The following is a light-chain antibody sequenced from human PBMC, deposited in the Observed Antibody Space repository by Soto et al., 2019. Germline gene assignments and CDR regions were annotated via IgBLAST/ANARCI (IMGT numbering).Light chain of an antibody. V-gene: IGKV1-27*01. CDR3: QKYDNAPLT. J-gene: IGKJ4*01. Sequence: DIQMTQAPSSLSASVGDRVTITCRARQDISTYLAWYQQKPGKVPKLLISAAYTLQSEVPPRFSGSGSGTDFTLTISSLQPEDVESYYCQKYDNAPLTFGGGTKVEIK. CDR1: QDISTY. CDR2: AAY.